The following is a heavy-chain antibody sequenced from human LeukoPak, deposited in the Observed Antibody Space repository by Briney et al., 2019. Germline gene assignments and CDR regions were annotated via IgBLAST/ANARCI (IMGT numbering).Heavy chain of an antibody. J-gene: IGHJ4*02. CDR2: ISYDGSNK. CDR1: GFTSSSYG. Sequence: PGGSLRLSCAASGFTSSSYGMHWVRQAPGKGLEWVAVISYDGSNKYYADSVKGRFTISRDNSKNTLYLQMNSLRAEDTAVYYCAKDHYYDSSAIDYWGQGTLVTVSS. V-gene: IGHV3-30*18. CDR3: AKDHYYDSSAIDY. D-gene: IGHD3-22*01.